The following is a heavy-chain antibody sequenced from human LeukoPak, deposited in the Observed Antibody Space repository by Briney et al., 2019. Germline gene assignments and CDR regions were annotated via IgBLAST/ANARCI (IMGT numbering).Heavy chain of an antibody. CDR1: GYTFNTYG. Sequence: ASVKLSCKASGYTFNTYGIIWVRQAPGQGLEWMGWISAYNGDTTYAQKLQGRVTLTTDASTSTAYMELRSLRSDDTAVYYCARESTGGSLEIDYWGQGTLVTVSS. CDR2: ISAYNGDT. J-gene: IGHJ4*02. D-gene: IGHD2-8*02. CDR3: ARESTGGSLEIDY. V-gene: IGHV1-18*01.